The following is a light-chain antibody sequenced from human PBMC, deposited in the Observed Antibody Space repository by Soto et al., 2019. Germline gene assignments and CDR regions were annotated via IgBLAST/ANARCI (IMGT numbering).Light chain of an antibody. J-gene: IGLJ3*02. V-gene: IGLV6-57*01. CDR3: PSYDATNQV. CDR1: SGSIASYY. Sequence: NFMLTQPHSVSESPGKTVIISCTRSSGSIASYYVQWYQQRPGSYPTTVIYEDHQRPSGVPDRFSGSIDSSSNSASLTIAGLETEDEADYFCPSYDATNQVFGGGTKLTVL. CDR2: EDH.